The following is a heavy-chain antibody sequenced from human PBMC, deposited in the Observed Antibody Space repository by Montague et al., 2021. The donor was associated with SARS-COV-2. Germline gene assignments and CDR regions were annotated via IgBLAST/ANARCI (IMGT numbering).Heavy chain of an antibody. CDR1: GGSISSSSYY. CDR3: ARPLNLYYYGSGSYSSWFDP. J-gene: IGHJ5*02. V-gene: IGHV4-39*01. CDR2: IYYSGST. D-gene: IGHD3-10*01. Sequence: SETRSLTCTVSGGSISSSSYYWGWIRQPPGKGLEWIGSIYYSGSTYYNPSLKSRVTISVDTSKNQFSLKLSSVTAADTAVYYCARPLNLYYYGSGSYSSWFDPWGQGTLVTVSS.